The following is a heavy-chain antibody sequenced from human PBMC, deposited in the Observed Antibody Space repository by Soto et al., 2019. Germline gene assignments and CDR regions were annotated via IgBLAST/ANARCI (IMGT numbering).Heavy chain of an antibody. CDR3: AREVEPRIYGMDV. CDR2: IYYSGST. D-gene: IGHD1-1*01. V-gene: IGHV4-59*01. Sequence: SESLSLTCTVSGGSISSYYWSWIRQPPGKGLEWIGYIYYSGSTNYNPSLKIRVTISVDTSKNQFSLKLSSVTAADTAVYYCAREVEPRIYGMDVWGQGTTVTVSS. CDR1: GGSISSYY. J-gene: IGHJ6*02.